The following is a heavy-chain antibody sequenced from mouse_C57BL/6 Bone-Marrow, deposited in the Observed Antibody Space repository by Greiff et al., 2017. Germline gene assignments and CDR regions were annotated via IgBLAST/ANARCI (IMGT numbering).Heavy chain of an antibody. J-gene: IGHJ3*01. D-gene: IGHD4-1*01. CDR2: IDPSDSYT. V-gene: IGHV1-59*01. Sequence: QVQLQQPGAELVRPGTSVKLSCKASGYTFTSYWMHWVKQRPGQGLEWIGVIDPSDSYTNYNQKFKGKATLTVDTSSSTAYMQFSSLTSEDAAVDDCARGNWGMGAYWGQGTLVTVSA. CDR1: GYTFTSYW. CDR3: ARGNWGMGAY.